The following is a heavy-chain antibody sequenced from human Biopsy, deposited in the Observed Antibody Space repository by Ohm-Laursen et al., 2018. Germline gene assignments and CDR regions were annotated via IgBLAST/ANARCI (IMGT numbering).Heavy chain of an antibody. J-gene: IGHJ6*02. CDR1: GGSISSDY. V-gene: IGHV4-59*01. D-gene: IGHD2/OR15-2a*01. CDR2: IYYSGST. CDR3: ARATNSTDWPYYYFYGMDV. Sequence: SETLSLTCTVPGGSISSDYWSWVRQTPGQGLEWIGYIYYSGSTNYNPSLKSRVTISVDTSKNQFSLRLNSVTAADTAVYYCARATNSTDWPYYYFYGMDVWGQGTTVTVSS.